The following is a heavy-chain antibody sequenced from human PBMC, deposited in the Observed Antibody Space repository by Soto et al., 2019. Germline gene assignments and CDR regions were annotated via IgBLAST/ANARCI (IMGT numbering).Heavy chain of an antibody. D-gene: IGHD3-10*01. CDR3: AKDKMTMVRGVIKGNWFDP. V-gene: IGHV3-23*01. CDR1: GFTLSSYA. CDR2: ISGSGGST. J-gene: IGHJ5*02. Sequence: PGGSLRLSCAASGFTLSSYAMSWVRQAPGKGLEWVSAISGSGGSTYYADSVKGRFTISRDNSKNTLYLQMNSLRAEDTAVYYCAKDKMTMVRGVIKGNWFDPWGQGTLVTVSS.